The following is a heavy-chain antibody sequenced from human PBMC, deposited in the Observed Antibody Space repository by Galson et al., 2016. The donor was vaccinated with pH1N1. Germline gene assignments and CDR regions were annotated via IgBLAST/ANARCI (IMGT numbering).Heavy chain of an antibody. CDR2: ISHSGST. CDR3: ARPRRAIFGVVISGYAFDI. Sequence: SETLSLTCAVYGRSFSGYYWSWIRQPPGKGLEWIGEISHSGSTNYNPSLKSRVAISVDTSKSQFSLRLSSVTAADTAVYYCARPRRAIFGVVISGYAFDIWGQGTMVTVSS. CDR1: GRSFSGYY. V-gene: IGHV4-34*01. J-gene: IGHJ3*02. D-gene: IGHD3-3*01.